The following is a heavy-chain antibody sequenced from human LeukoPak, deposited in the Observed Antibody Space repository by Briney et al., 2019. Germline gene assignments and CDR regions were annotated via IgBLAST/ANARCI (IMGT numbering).Heavy chain of an antibody. J-gene: IGHJ4*02. CDR3: AKVSGTGGFDY. D-gene: IGHD3-10*01. CDR1: GFSFSSHG. V-gene: IGHV3-23*01. CDR2: ISPSGDIT. Sequence: GGSLRLSCAGSGFSFSSHGMNWVRQAPGKGLEWVSGISPSGDITYYADSVKGRFTISRDNSKNTLYLQMNSLRAEDTAVYYCAKVSGTGGFDYWGQGTLVTVSS.